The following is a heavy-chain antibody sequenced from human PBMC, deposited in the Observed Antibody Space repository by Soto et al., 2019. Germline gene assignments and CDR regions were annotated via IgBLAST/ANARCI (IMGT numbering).Heavy chain of an antibody. Sequence: QVQLVESGGGVAQPGRSLRLSCAASGFTFTSYAMHWVRQAPGKGLEWVAVISYDGSNKYYADSVKGRFTISRDNSKNTLYLQMNSLRAEDTAVYYCARGRQQLGYYYYGMDVWGQGTTVTVSS. V-gene: IGHV3-30-3*01. CDR1: GFTFTSYA. J-gene: IGHJ6*02. CDR2: ISYDGSNK. D-gene: IGHD6-13*01. CDR3: ARGRQQLGYYYYGMDV.